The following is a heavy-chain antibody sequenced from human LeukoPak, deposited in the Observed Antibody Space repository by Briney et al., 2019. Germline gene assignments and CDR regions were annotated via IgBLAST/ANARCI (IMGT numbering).Heavy chain of an antibody. Sequence: GASVKVSCKASGYTFTSYAISWVRQAPGQGLEWMGWMSGYKGNTKYAQKVQGRVTMTTDTSTSTAYMELRSLRSDDTAVYYCARGYSYGSDYYYGMDVWGQGTTVTVSS. CDR3: ARGYSYGSDYYYGMDV. D-gene: IGHD5-18*01. J-gene: IGHJ6*02. CDR1: GYTFTSYA. V-gene: IGHV1-18*01. CDR2: MSGYKGNT.